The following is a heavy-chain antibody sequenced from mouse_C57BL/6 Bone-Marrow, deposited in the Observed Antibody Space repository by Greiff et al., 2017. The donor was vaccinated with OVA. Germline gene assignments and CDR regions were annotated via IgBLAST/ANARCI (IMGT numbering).Heavy chain of an antibody. V-gene: IGHV1-85*01. CDR1: GYTFTSYD. Sequence: VQLQQSGPELVKPGASVKLSCKASGYTFTSYDINWVKQRPGQGLEWIGWIYPRDGSTKYNEKFKGKATLTVDTSSSTAYMELHSLTSEDSAVYFSARYHYYGSSYWYFDVWGTGTTGTVAS. CDR2: IYPRDGST. J-gene: IGHJ1*03. D-gene: IGHD1-1*01. CDR3: ARYHYYGSSYWYFDV.